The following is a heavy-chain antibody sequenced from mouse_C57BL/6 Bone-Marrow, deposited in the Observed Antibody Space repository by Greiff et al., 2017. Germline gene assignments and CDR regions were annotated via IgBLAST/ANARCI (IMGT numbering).Heavy chain of an antibody. CDR1: GYSFTGYY. CDR3: ERWLLLWYLDV. Sequence: VQLQQSGPELVKPGASVKISCKASGYSFTGYYMNWVKQSPEKSLEWIGEINPSTGGTTYNQKFKAKATLTVAKSSSTAYMQLKSLTSEDSAVYYCERWLLLWYLDVWGTGTTVTVSS. CDR2: INPSTGGT. V-gene: IGHV1-42*01. J-gene: IGHJ1*03. D-gene: IGHD2-3*01.